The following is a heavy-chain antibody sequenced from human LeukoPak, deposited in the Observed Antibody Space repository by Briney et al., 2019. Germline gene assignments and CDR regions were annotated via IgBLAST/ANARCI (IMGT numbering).Heavy chain of an antibody. CDR1: GFTVSNNS. CDR2: ISGRRDST. J-gene: IGHJ6*03. Sequence: GGSLRLSCTVSGFTVSNNSMSWVRQAPGKGLEWVSTISGRRDSTSYADSVKGRFTISRDNSKNTLYLQMNSLRAEDTAVYYCAKDPNFYYCMDVWGKGTTVTISS. CDR3: AKDPNFYYCMDV. V-gene: IGHV3-23*01.